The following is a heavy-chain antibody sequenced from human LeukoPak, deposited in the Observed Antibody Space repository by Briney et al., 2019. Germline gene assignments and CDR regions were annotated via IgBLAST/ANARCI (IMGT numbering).Heavy chain of an antibody. D-gene: IGHD2-15*01. CDR2: ISVSGNT. V-gene: IGHV3-23*01. CDR1: GFTLSSYA. CDR3: AKAPVTTCSGAYCYPFDY. J-gene: IGHJ4*02. Sequence: GGSLRLSCAASGFTLSSYAMSWVRQGPGKGLEGVSAISVSGNTYHADSVKGRCTISRDSSKNTLYLQMNSLRAGDAAVYYCAKAPVTTCSGAYCYPFDYWSQGTLVTVSS.